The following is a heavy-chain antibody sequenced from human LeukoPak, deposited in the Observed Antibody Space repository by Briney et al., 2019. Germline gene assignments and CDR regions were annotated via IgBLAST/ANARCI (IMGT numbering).Heavy chain of an antibody. D-gene: IGHD5-24*01. V-gene: IGHV4-39*01. J-gene: IGHJ4*02. CDR1: GVSISNSSYY. CDR3: ARHGRMGTINPSY. Sequence: SETLSLTCTVSGVSISNSSYYWGWLRQPPGKGLEWIGSMYYSGSTYYNPSLKSQATISVDTSKNQFSLKLSSVTAADTAVYYCARHGRMGTINPSYWGQGTLVTVSS. CDR2: MYYSGST.